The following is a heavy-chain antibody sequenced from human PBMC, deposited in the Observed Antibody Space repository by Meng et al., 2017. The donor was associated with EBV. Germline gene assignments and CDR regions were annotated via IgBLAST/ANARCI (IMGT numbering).Heavy chain of an antibody. CDR2: IYYSGST. CDR3: ADYSS. J-gene: IGHJ4*02. CDR1: GGSISSSSYY. Sequence: HLRLQGSGPGLVKPSETLSLPCPVSGGSISSSSYYWGWIRQPPGKGLEWIGSIYYSGSTYYNPSLKSRVTISVDTSKNQFSLKLSSVTAADTAVYYCADYSSWGQGTLVTVSS. V-gene: IGHV4-39*07. D-gene: IGHD4-11*01.